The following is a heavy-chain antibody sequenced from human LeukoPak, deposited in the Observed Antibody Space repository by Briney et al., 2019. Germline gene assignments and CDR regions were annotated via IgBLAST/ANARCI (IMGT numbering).Heavy chain of an antibody. CDR3: AREWSHHYDSSGYLDY. CDR1: GGSISSYY. CDR2: IYTSGST. J-gene: IGHJ4*02. Sequence: SETLSLTCTVPGGSISSYYWSWLRQPAGKGLEWIGRIYTSGSTNYNPSLKSRVTISVDKSKNQFSLKLSSVTAADTAVYYCAREWSHHYDSSGYLDYWGQGTLVTVSS. D-gene: IGHD3-22*01. V-gene: IGHV4-4*07.